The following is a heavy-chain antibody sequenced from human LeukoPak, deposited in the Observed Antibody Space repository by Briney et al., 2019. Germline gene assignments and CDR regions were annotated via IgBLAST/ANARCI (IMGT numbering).Heavy chain of an antibody. CDR2: ISYDGSNK. CDR1: GFTFGSYG. CDR3: ANKGAARPFDY. Sequence: GRSLRLSCAASGFTFGSYGMHWVRQAPGEGLEWVAVISYDGSNKYYADSVKGRFTISRDNSKNTLYLQMNSLRAEDTAVYYCANKGAARPFDYWGQGTLVTVSS. D-gene: IGHD6-6*01. J-gene: IGHJ4*02. V-gene: IGHV3-30*18.